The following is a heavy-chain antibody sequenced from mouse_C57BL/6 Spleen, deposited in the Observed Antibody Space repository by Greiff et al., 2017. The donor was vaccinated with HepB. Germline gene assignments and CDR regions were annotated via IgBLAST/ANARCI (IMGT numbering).Heavy chain of an antibody. CDR2: INYDGSST. Sequence: EVKLVESEGGLVQPGSSMKLSCTASGFTFSDYYMAWVRQVPEKGLEWVANINYDGSSTYYLDSLNSRFIISRDNAKNILYLQMSSLKSEDTATYYCARASYDGYYSWFAYWGQGTLVTVSA. V-gene: IGHV5-16*01. D-gene: IGHD2-3*01. J-gene: IGHJ3*01. CDR3: ARASYDGYYSWFAY. CDR1: GFTFSDYY.